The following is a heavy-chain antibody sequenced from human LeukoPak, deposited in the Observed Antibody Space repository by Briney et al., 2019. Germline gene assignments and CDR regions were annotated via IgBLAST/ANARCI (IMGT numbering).Heavy chain of an antibody. Sequence: PSETLSLTCTVSGGSISSYHWSWIRQPPGKGLEWIGYIYYSGSTNYNPSLKSRVTISVDTSKNQFSLKLSFVTAADTAVYYCARLSYSTYGGGWFDPWGQGTLVTVSS. D-gene: IGHD4-11*01. V-gene: IGHV4-59*08. CDR3: ARLSYSTYGGGWFDP. CDR2: IYYSGST. J-gene: IGHJ5*02. CDR1: GGSISSYH.